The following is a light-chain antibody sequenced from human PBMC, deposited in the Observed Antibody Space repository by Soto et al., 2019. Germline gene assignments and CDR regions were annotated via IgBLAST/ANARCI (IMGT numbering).Light chain of an antibody. CDR1: QSVSSSY. CDR3: QQYGSSHLT. Sequence: EIVLTQSPGTLSLSPGERATFSCRASQSVSSSYLAWYQQTPDQAPRLIIYGASSRATGIPNRISGSGAAEDITLIISRQEPEDSAVYYCQQYGSSHLTFGQGTKVEVK. V-gene: IGKV3-20*01. CDR2: GAS. J-gene: IGKJ1*01.